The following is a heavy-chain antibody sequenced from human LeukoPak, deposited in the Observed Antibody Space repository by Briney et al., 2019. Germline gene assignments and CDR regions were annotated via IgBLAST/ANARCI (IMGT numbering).Heavy chain of an antibody. CDR2: IRQDGSEK. D-gene: IGHD1-20*01. Sequence: GGSLRLSCAASGFTFSSYAMSWVRQAPGKGLEWVANIRQDGSEKYYVDSVKGRFTISRDNAKNSLYLQMNSLRAEDTAVYYCARDRASDNWNDHHFDYWGQGTLVTVSS. V-gene: IGHV3-7*01. CDR1: GFTFSSYA. J-gene: IGHJ4*02. CDR3: ARDRASDNWNDHHFDY.